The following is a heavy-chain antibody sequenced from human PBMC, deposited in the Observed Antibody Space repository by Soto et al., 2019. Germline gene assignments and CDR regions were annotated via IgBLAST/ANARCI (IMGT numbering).Heavy chain of an antibody. D-gene: IGHD3-22*01. V-gene: IGHV3-21*01. Sequence: EVQLVESGGGLVKPGGSLRLSCAASGFTFSTYTMNWVRQAPGKGLEWVSSISSSSSYRYYTDSVKGRFTISRDNAKNSLYLQMNSLRAEDTAVYYCARVVDYYDPNYYYGMDVWGQGTTVTVSS. CDR2: ISSSSSYR. CDR3: ARVVDYYDPNYYYGMDV. CDR1: GFTFSTYT. J-gene: IGHJ6*02.